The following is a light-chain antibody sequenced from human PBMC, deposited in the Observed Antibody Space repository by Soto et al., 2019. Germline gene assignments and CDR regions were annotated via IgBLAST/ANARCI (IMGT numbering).Light chain of an antibody. V-gene: IGLV3-25*03. CDR3: HSGDSSGTYV. Sequence: SYELTQPPSVTVSPGQTARITCFGDALPKQYSYWYQQKPGQAPVLVIYKDRERPSGIPERFSGSTSGTTVTLTISGVQAEDEADYYCHSGDSSGTYVFGTGTKVTVL. CDR2: KDR. CDR1: ALPKQY. J-gene: IGLJ1*01.